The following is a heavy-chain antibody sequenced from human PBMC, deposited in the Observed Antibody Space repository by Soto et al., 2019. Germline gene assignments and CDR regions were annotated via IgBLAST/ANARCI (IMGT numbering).Heavy chain of an antibody. V-gene: IGHV3-30*18. CDR3: AKDDETTVVTPEPGEDYYYYYGMDV. CDR2: ISYDGSNK. J-gene: IGHJ6*02. Sequence: QVQLVESGGGVVQPGRSLRLSCAASGFTFSSYGMHWVRQAPGKGLEWVAGISYDGSNKYYADSVKGRFTISRDNSKNTLYMQMNSLRAEDTAVYYCAKDDETTVVTPEPGEDYYYYYGMDVWGQGTTVTVSS. CDR1: GFTFSSYG. D-gene: IGHD4-17*01.